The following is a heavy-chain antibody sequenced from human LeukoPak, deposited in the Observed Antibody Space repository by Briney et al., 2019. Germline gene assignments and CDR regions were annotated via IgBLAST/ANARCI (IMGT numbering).Heavy chain of an antibody. Sequence: ASVKVSCKASGYTLTSYAMHWVRQAPGQRLEWMGWINAGNGNTKYSQKFQGRVTITRDTSASTVYMELSSLRSEDTAAYYCARAPREWLVRAGDYWGQGTLVTVSS. D-gene: IGHD6-19*01. V-gene: IGHV1-3*01. CDR3: ARAPREWLVRAGDY. CDR2: INAGNGNT. CDR1: GYTLTSYA. J-gene: IGHJ4*02.